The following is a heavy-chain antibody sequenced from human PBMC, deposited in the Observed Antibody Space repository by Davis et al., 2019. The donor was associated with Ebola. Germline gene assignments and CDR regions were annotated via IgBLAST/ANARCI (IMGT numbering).Heavy chain of an antibody. CDR3: ARGVDYGFDV. CDR1: GFTFSAFS. J-gene: IGHJ3*01. V-gene: IGHV3-48*02. D-gene: IGHD2-21*02. Sequence: GEPLKISCAASGFTFSAFSMNWVRQAPGKGLEWISHISVDRGTTNYADSVRGRFTISRDNVKNSLYLQLNSLRDEDRAVYYCARGVDYGFDVWGQGTVVTVSS. CDR2: ISVDRGTT.